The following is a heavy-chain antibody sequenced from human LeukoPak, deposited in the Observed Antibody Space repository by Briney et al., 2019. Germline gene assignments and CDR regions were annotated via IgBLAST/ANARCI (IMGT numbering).Heavy chain of an antibody. D-gene: IGHD2-2*01. CDR2: ISGSGGST. Sequence: GGSLRLSCAASGFTFSSYAMSWVRQAPGKGLEWVSAISGSGGSTYYADPVKGRFTISRDNAKNSLYLQMNSLRAEDTAVYYCARDQSPYCSSTSCYPLFDYWGQGTLVTVSS. CDR3: ARDQSPYCSSTSCYPLFDY. V-gene: IGHV3-23*01. CDR1: GFTFSSYA. J-gene: IGHJ4*02.